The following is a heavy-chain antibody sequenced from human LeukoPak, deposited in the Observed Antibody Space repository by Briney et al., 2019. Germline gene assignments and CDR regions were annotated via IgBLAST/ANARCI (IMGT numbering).Heavy chain of an antibody. J-gene: IGHJ2*01. CDR2: IHYSGST. CDR1: GGSISNYY. V-gene: IGHV4-59*01. CDR3: ARDSTTVTPDWYFDL. D-gene: IGHD4-17*01. Sequence: SETLSLTCTVSGGSISNYYWSWIRQPPGKGLEWIGYIHYSGSTNYNPSLKSRVTISVDTSKNQFSLKLSSVTAADTAVYYCARDSTTVTPDWYFDLWGRGTLVTVSS.